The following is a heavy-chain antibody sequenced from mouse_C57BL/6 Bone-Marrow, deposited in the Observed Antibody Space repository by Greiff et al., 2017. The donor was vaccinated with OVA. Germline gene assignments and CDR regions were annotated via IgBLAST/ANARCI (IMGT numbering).Heavy chain of an antibody. CDR2: IYPRSGNT. V-gene: IGHV1-81*01. CDR3: ARGDYGSSNVGFDY. Sequence: VQLQQSGAELARPGASVKLSCKASGYTFTSYGISWVKQRTGQGLEWIGEIYPRSGNTYYNEKFKGKATLPADKSSSTAYMELRSLTSEDSAVYFCARGDYGSSNVGFDYWGQGTTLTVSS. J-gene: IGHJ2*01. CDR1: GYTFTSYG. D-gene: IGHD1-1*01.